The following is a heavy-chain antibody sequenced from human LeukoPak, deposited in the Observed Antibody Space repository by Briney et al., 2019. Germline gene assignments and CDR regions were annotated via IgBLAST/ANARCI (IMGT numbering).Heavy chain of an antibody. CDR2: VSNSGYNT. V-gene: IGHV3-23*01. CDR3: AKDPEPHHPYYFDY. CDR1: GFTFSNFA. Sequence: GGSLRLSCAASGFTFSNFAMSWVRQAPGNGLEWVSTVSNSGYNTYYTDSVKGRFTVSRDNSKNSLYLQTNSLRAGDTAVYYCAKDPEPHHPYYFDYWGQGTLVTVST. J-gene: IGHJ4*02. D-gene: IGHD1-14*01.